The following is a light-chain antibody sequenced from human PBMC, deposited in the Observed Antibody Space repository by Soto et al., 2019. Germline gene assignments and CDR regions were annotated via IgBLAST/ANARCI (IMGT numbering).Light chain of an antibody. V-gene: IGLV2-23*02. J-gene: IGLJ2*01. CDR1: SSDVGSYNL. CDR3: CSYAGSSIVV. CDR2: EVS. Sequence: QSALTQPASVSGSPGQSITISCTGTSSDVGSYNLVSWYQQHPVKAPKLMIYEVSKRPSGVSNRFSGSKSGNTASLTISGLQAEDEADYYCCSYAGSSIVVFGGGTKLTVL.